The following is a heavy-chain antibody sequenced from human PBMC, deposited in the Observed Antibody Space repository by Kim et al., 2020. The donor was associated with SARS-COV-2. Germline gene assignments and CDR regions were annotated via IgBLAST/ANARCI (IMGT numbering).Heavy chain of an antibody. CDR3: AGDRGGSGNYLDF. CDR2: ISFDGTRI. Sequence: GGSLRLSCVVSGFTFSSHGMHWVRQAPGKGLEWVAVISFDGTRIYYADSVKGRFTISRDDSKYTLYLQMTNLRAEDTALYYCAGDRGGSGNYLDFWGQGT. CDR1: GFTFSSHG. J-gene: IGHJ4*02. D-gene: IGHD3-10*01. V-gene: IGHV3-30*03.